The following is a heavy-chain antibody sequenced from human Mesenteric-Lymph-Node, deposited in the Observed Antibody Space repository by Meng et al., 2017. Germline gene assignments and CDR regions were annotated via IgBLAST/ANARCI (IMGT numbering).Heavy chain of an antibody. CDR2: MNPNSGHT. CDR3: ATGHTFCVGGSCSSGLDAFDI. D-gene: IGHD2-15*01. V-gene: IGHV1-8*03. CDR1: GYTFTGYY. J-gene: IGHJ3*02. Sequence: ASVKVSCKASGYTFTGYYMHWVRQAPGQGPEWMGWMNPNSGHTGYAQKFQGRVTISRNTSTSTAYMQLSSLRAEDTAVYYCATGHTFCVGGSCSSGLDAFDIWGQGTMVTVSS.